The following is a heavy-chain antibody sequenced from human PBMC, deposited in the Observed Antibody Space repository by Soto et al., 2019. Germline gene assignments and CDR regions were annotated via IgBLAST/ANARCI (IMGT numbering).Heavy chain of an antibody. D-gene: IGHD1-7*01. J-gene: IGHJ3*02. CDR3: VKDQDWNYASNDAFDI. V-gene: IGHV3-64D*06. Sequence: PGGSLRLSCSASGFTFLSYAMHWVRQAPGKGLEYVSAIGSNGGSTYYADSVKGRFTISRDNSKNTLYLQMSSLRAEDTAMYYCVKDQDWNYASNDAFDIWGRGTMVTVSS. CDR2: IGSNGGST. CDR1: GFTFLSYA.